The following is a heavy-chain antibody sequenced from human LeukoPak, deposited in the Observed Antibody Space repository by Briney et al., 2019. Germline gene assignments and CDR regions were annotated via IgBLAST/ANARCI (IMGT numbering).Heavy chain of an antibody. CDR3: VKDRPCETCMPMDA. CDR2: LGRSGEYK. V-gene: IGHV3-23*01. CDR1: GFRFTDYS. J-gene: IGHJ6*02. Sequence: GGSLRLSCVASGFRFTDYSMSWVRQAPGKGLEWVAGLGRSGEYKYYADSVKGRFTLSRGNSKDTVSLQMNSLRAEDSAIYFCVKDRPCETCMPMDAWGQGTTVTVSS. D-gene: IGHD2-2*01.